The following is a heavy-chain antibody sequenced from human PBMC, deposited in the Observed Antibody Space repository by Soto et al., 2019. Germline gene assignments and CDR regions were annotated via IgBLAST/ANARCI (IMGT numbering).Heavy chain of an antibody. V-gene: IGHV1-69*01. CDR1: GGTFSSYA. Sequence: QVQLVQSGAEVKKPGSSVKVSCKASGGTFSSYAISWVRQAPGQGLEWMGGIIPIFGTAYYAQKFQGRVTIPADESTSTAYMERSSLRSEDTAVYYCARGGSWYRGWFDPWGQGTLVTVSS. CDR3: ARGGSWYRGWFDP. CDR2: IIPIFGTA. J-gene: IGHJ5*02. D-gene: IGHD6-13*01.